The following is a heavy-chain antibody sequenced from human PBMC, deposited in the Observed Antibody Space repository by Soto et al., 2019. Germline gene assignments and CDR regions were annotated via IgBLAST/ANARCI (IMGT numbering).Heavy chain of an antibody. CDR1: GGCISSGGYY. V-gene: IGHV4-31*03. Sequence: QVQLQESGPGLVKPSQTLSLTCTVSGGCISSGGYYWSWIRQHPGKGLEWIGYIYYSGSTYYNPSLKSRVTISLDTSKTQFSLKLSSVTAADTAVYYCARDRGHCSSTSCPLVGFDPWGQGTLVTVSS. CDR2: IYYSGST. J-gene: IGHJ5*02. D-gene: IGHD2-2*01. CDR3: ARDRGHCSSTSCPLVGFDP.